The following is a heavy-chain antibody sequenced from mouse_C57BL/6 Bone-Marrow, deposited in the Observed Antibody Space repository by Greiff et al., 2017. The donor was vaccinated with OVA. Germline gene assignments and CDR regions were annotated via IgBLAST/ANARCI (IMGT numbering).Heavy chain of an antibody. CDR1: GFTFSDYY. CDR2: INYDGSST. Sequence: EVKLVESEGGLVQPGSSMKLSCTASGFTFSDYYMAWVRQVPEKGLEWVANINYDGSSTYYLDSLKGRFIISRDNAKNILYLQMSSLKSEDTATYYCARDLWYFDVWGTGTTVTVSS. CDR3: ARDLWYFDV. J-gene: IGHJ1*03. V-gene: IGHV5-16*01.